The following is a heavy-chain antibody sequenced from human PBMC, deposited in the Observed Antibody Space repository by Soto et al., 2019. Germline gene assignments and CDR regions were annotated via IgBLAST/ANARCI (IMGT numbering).Heavy chain of an antibody. CDR3: ARGPYCSGGSCYGFFDY. D-gene: IGHD2-15*01. CDR2: IIPIFGTA. CDR1: GGTFSSYA. Sequence: QVQLVQSGAEVKKPGSSVKVSCKASGGTFSSYAISWVRQAPGQGLEWMGGIIPIFGTANYAQKFQGRVTITAHESTSTAYMELSSLRCEDTAVYYCARGPYCSGGSCYGFFDYWGQGTLVTVSS. J-gene: IGHJ4*02. V-gene: IGHV1-69*01.